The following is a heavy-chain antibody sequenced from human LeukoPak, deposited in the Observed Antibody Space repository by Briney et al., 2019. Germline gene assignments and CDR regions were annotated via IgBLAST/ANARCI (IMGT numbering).Heavy chain of an antibody. CDR2: ISGSGGST. CDR1: GFTFSSYA. J-gene: IGHJ4*02. Sequence: GGSLTLSCALSGFTFSSYAMSWLRQAPGKGLEWVLAISGSGGSTYYADSVKGRFTISRDNSKNTLYLQMNSLRAEDTAVYYCAKGPYYYADWGQGPLVTVSS. D-gene: IGHD3-16*01. V-gene: IGHV3-23*01. CDR3: AKGPYYYAD.